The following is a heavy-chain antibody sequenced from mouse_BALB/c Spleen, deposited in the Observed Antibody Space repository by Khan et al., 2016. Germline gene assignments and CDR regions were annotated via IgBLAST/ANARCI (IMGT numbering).Heavy chain of an antibody. Sequence: EVELVESGGGLVQPGGSLKLSCAASGFTFSSYGMSWVRQTPDKRLELVATINSNGGSTYYPDSVKGRFTISRDNAKNTLYLQMSSLKSEDTARYYCARGELRWFDYWGQGTTLTVSS. CDR2: INSNGGST. CDR3: ARGELRWFDY. D-gene: IGHD1-1*01. CDR1: GFTFSSYG. J-gene: IGHJ2*01. V-gene: IGHV5-6-3*01.